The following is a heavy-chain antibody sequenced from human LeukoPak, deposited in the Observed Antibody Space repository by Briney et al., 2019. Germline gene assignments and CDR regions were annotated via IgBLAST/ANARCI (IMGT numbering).Heavy chain of an antibody. CDR2: IKSKTDGGTT. V-gene: IGHV3-15*01. CDR3: TTNLGYGSSTSCYANDY. J-gene: IGHJ4*02. Sequence: GGSLRLSCAASGFTFSNAWMSWVRQAPGKGLEWVGRIKSKTDGGTTDYAAPVKGRFTNSRDHSKNTLYLQMNSLTTEDTAVYYCTTNLGYGSSTSCYANDYWGQGTLVTVSS. D-gene: IGHD2-2*01. CDR1: GFTFSNAW.